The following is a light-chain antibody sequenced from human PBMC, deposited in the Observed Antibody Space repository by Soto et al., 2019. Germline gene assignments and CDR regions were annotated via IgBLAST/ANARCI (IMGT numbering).Light chain of an antibody. CDR2: DVS. Sequence: QSALAQPASVSGSPGQSITISCTGTSSDVGGYNYVSWYQHHPGKATKLMINDVSNRPSGVSNSFSGSKSGNTASLIISGLQAEDEADYYCSSYTSSSTLSTYGFGTGTKGTVL. CDR1: SSDVGGYNY. V-gene: IGLV2-14*03. CDR3: SSYTSSSTLSTYG. J-gene: IGLJ1*01.